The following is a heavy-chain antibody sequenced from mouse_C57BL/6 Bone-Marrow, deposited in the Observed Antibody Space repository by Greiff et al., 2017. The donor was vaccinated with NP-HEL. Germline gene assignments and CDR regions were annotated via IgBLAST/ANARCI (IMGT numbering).Heavy chain of an antibody. D-gene: IGHD1-1*01. V-gene: IGHV1-81*01. CDR1: GYTFTSYG. J-gene: IGHJ3*01. CDR2: IYPRSGNT. Sequence: QVQLQQSGAELARPGASVKLSCKASGYTFTSYGISWVKQRTGQGLEWIGEIYPRSGNTYYNEKFKGKATLTADKSSSTAYMELRSLSSEDSAVYFCAYYGSSPWFAYGGQGTLVTVSA. CDR3: AYYGSSPWFAY.